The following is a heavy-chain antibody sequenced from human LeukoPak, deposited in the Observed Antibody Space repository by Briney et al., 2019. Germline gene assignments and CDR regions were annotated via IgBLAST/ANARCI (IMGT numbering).Heavy chain of an antibody. Sequence: PGGSLRLSCAASGFTFSDYYMSWIRQAPGKGLEWVSYISSSSSYTNYADSVKGRFTISRDNAKNSLYLQMNSLRAGDTAVYYCARDGGYCSGGSCYYVYWGQGTLVTVSS. CDR1: GFTFSDYY. D-gene: IGHD2-15*01. CDR3: ARDGGYCSGGSCYYVY. J-gene: IGHJ4*02. V-gene: IGHV3-11*06. CDR2: ISSSSSYT.